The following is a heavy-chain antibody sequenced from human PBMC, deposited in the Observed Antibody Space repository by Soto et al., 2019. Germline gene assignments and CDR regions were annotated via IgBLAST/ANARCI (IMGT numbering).Heavy chain of an antibody. D-gene: IGHD3-22*01. V-gene: IGHV1-69*13. CDR2: IIPIFGTA. CDR3: ASHYDSSGYYYRGLDD. CDR1: GGTFSSYA. Sequence: SVKVSCKASGGTFSSYAISWVRQAPGQGLEWMGGIIPIFGTADYAQKFQGRVTITADESTSTAYMELSSLRSEDTAVYYCASHYDSSGYYYRGLDDWGQGTLVTVSS. J-gene: IGHJ1*01.